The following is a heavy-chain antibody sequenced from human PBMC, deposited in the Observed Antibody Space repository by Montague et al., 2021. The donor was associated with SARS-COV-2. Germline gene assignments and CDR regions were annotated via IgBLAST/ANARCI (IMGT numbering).Heavy chain of an antibody. Sequence: SETLSLTCTVSGGSISSSNYYWDWIRQPPGKGLEWFGGIYDSGSTXYKPSLKSRVTISVETSKNHFSLKLSSVTAADTAVYYCARRGRKLLPVATTVGGFDIWGQGTMVTVSS. D-gene: IGHD5-12*01. CDR1: GGSISSSNYY. CDR3: ARRGRKLLPVATTVGGFDI. V-gene: IGHV4-39*02. CDR2: IYDSGST. J-gene: IGHJ3*02.